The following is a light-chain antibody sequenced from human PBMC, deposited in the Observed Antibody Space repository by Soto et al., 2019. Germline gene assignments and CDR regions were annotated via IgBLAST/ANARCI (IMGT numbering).Light chain of an antibody. CDR3: SSYTSSSTQV. CDR1: SSDVGGYNY. CDR2: DVS. J-gene: IGLJ2*01. Sequence: QSALTQPASVSGSPGQSITISCTGTSSDVGGYNYVSWYQQHPGKAPKLMIYDVSNRPSGISNRFSGSKSGNTASLTISGLQTEDEADYYCSSYTSSSTQVFGGETQLTVL. V-gene: IGLV2-14*03.